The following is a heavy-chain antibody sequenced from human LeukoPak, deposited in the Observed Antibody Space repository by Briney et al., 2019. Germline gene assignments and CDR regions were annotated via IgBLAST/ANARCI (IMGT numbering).Heavy chain of an antibody. CDR1: GYTFTGYY. J-gene: IGHJ6*02. V-gene: IGHV1-2*02. CDR2: NHPSNGAA. CDR3: AREPVESPNDMDV. Sequence: GASVKVSCKASGYTFTGYYIHWVRQAPGQGLEWMGYNHPSNGAAGYAQKFQGRVTMTADPSISTAYIELSGLTSDDTAVYYCAREPVESPNDMDVWGQGTAVTVSS.